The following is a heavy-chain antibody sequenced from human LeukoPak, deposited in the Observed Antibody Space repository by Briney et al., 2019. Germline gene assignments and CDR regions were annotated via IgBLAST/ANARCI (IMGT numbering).Heavy chain of an antibody. Sequence: GASVKVSCKASGYTFTSYGINWVRQAPGQGLEWMGWINTNTGKPTYVQGFTGRFVFSLDTSVSTAYLQISGLKAQDTAFYYCAREEYYDTSASTNFDYWGQGTLVTVSS. D-gene: IGHD3-22*01. CDR2: INTNTGKP. J-gene: IGHJ4*02. V-gene: IGHV7-4-1*02. CDR1: GYTFTSYG. CDR3: AREEYYDTSASTNFDY.